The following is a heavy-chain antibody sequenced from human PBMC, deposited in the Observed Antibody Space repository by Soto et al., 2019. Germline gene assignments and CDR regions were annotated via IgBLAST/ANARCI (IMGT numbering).Heavy chain of an antibody. D-gene: IGHD3-16*01. CDR2: IIPFFGTA. J-gene: IGHJ4*02. CDR3: ARTAPMDAGDKYYYDF. V-gene: IGHV1-69*13. Sequence: SVKVSCKTSGGTFSTFGISWVRQAPGQGLEWMGGIIPFFGTAEYSQKFEDRITITADESTNTVYMDLRSLTSEDTAIYYCARTAPMDAGDKYYYDFWGQGALVTV. CDR1: GGTFSTFG.